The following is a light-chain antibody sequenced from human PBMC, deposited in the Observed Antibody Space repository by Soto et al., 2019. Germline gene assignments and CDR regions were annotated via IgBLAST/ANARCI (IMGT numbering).Light chain of an antibody. V-gene: IGKV3-11*01. CDR1: PSVSNS. CDR3: QQRNKWPPVT. CDR2: DAC. J-gene: IGKJ4*01. Sequence: ESVLTQSPATLSLSPGERATLSCRASPSVSNSLAWYQHKPGQAPRLLIYDACNKATGVPTRFNGRGSGTDFTDNISSLEPGDFAVYYCQQRNKWPPVTFGGGTRVEI.